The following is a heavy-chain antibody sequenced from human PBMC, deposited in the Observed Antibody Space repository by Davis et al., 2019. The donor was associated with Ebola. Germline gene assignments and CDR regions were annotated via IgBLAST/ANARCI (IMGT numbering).Heavy chain of an antibody. CDR1: GGSFSGYY. D-gene: IGHD6-19*01. V-gene: IGHV3-21*06. CDR2: ISISSAFI. J-gene: IGHJ4*02. Sequence: ETLSLTCAVYGGSFSGYYWSWIRQPPGKGLEWVSSISISSAFIYYADSVKGRFTVSRDNAKNSLSLQMNSLRAEDTAVYYCAGGESGWDASDIWGQGTLVTVSS. CDR3: AGGESGWDASDI.